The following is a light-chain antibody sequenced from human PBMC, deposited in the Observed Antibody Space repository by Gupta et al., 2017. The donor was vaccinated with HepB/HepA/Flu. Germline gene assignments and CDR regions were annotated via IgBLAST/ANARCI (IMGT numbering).Light chain of an antibody. CDR3: ATWDDSLNGQV. Sequence: QSVLAQPPSASGTPGQRVTISCSGSRSNIGSSTVSWYQQLPGTAPRLLIYNNDQRPSGVPDRFSGSKFGTSASLAISGLQSEDEADYYCATWDDSLNGQVFGAGTKVTVL. J-gene: IGLJ1*01. V-gene: IGLV1-44*01. CDR1: RSNIGSST. CDR2: NND.